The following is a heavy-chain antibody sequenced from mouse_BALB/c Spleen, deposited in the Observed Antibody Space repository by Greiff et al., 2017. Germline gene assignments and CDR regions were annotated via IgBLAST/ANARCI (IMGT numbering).Heavy chain of an antibody. CDR2: INPSNGGT. CDR3: TGWGYYFDY. V-gene: IGHV1S81*02. CDR1: GYTFTSYY. J-gene: IGHJ2*01. Sequence: QVQLQQPGAELVRPGASVKLSCKASGYTFTSYYMYWVKQRPGQGLEWIGGINPSNGGTNFNEKFKIKATLTVDKSSSTAYMQLSSLTSEDSAVYYCTGWGYYFDYWGQGTTLTVSS.